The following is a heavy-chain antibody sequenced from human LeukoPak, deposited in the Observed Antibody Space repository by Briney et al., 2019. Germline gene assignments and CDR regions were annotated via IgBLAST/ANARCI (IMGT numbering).Heavy chain of an antibody. D-gene: IGHD2-15*01. CDR3: ARGIKGYCSGGSCSSDYFDY. V-gene: IGHV4-30-2*01. J-gene: IGHJ4*02. Sequence: SETLSLTCAVSGGSISSGGYSWSWIRQPPGKGLEWIGYIYHSGSTYYNPSLKSRVTISVDRSKNQFSLKLSSVTAADTAVYYCARGIKGYCSGGSCSSDYFDYWGQGTLVTVSS. CDR2: IYHSGST. CDR1: GGSISSGGYS.